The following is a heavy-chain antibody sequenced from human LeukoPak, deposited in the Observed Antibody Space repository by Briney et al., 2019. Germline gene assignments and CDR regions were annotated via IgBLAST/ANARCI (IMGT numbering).Heavy chain of an antibody. Sequence: SETLSLTCIVSGGSITSNTYFWDWIRQTPGKGLEWIGSIYYSGSTYYNPSLKSRVTISVDTSKNQFSLKLSSVTAADTAVYYCASKDIRGDFWSGYPLDSFDYWGQGTLVTVSS. CDR2: IYYSGST. D-gene: IGHD3-3*01. CDR3: ASKDIRGDFWSGYPLDSFDY. CDR1: GGSITSNTYF. J-gene: IGHJ4*02. V-gene: IGHV4-39*07.